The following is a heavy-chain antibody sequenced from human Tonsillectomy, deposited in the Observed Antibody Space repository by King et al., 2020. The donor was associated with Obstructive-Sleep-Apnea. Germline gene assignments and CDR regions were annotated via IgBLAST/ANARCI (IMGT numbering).Heavy chain of an antibody. Sequence: LQLQESGPGLVKASETLSLTCTVSGGSISSSSYWGWIRQPPGKGLEWIGHIYYSGSTYYNPSLKSRVTISVDTSKNQFSLELNSVTAADTAVYYCARSDRDIAMGLFDHWGQGALVTVSS. V-gene: IGHV4-39*07. J-gene: IGHJ4*02. D-gene: IGHD5-18*01. CDR3: ARSDRDIAMGLFDH. CDR2: IYYSGST. CDR1: GGSISSSSY.